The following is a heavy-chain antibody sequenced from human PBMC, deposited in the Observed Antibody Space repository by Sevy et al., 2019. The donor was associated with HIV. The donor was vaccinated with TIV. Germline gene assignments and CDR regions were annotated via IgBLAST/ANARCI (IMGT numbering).Heavy chain of an antibody. J-gene: IGHJ3*02. Sequence: GGSLRLSCAASGFTFSNAWMSWVRQAPGKGLEWVGRIKSKTDGGTTDYAAPVKGRFTISRDDSKNTLYLQMNSLKTEYTAVYYCTTGYDFWSGYYHDAFDIWGQGTMVTVSS. D-gene: IGHD3-3*01. V-gene: IGHV3-15*01. CDR1: GFTFSNAW. CDR2: IKSKTDGGTT. CDR3: TTGYDFWSGYYHDAFDI.